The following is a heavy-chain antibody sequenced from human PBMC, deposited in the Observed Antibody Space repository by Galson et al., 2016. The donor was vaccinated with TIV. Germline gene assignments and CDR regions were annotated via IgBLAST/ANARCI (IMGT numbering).Heavy chain of an antibody. CDR3: AKGLKGTPGIDYNMDV. D-gene: IGHD1-7*01. CDR2: AGLRDDT. J-gene: IGHJ6*02. CDR1: GFIFSKAD. Sequence: SLRLSCAASGFIFSKADMHWVRQVKGKGLEWVASAGLRDDTYYAESMRGRFTIFRVNAQNSVYLQMNSLRVEDAAMYYCAKGLKGTPGIDYNMDVWGQGTTVTVPS. V-gene: IGHV3-13*01.